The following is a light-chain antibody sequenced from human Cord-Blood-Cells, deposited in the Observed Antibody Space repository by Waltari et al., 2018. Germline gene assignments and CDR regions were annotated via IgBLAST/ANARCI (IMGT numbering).Light chain of an antibody. V-gene: IGKV1-39*01. CDR2: AAS. Sequence: DIQMTQSTSSLSASVGDRVTITCRASQSISSYLNWYQQKPAKAPKLLIYAASSLQSGVPSRFSGSGSGTDFTLTISSLQPEEFATYYCQQSYSTPLTFGGGTKVEIK. J-gene: IGKJ4*01. CDR3: QQSYSTPLT. CDR1: QSISSY.